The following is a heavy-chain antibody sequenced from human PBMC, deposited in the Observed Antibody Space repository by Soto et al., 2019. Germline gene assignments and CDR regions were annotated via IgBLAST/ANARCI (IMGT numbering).Heavy chain of an antibody. D-gene: IGHD1-26*01. Sequence: ASVKVSCKASGGTFSSYPINWVRQAPGQGLEWMGGIIPFFGTSNYAQKFQGRVTITADDSTSTAYMELRSLRSEDTAVYYCARVGHITNFGMAVWGQGTTVTVSS. V-gene: IGHV1-69*13. CDR3: ARVGHITNFGMAV. CDR1: GGTFSSYP. CDR2: IIPFFGTS. J-gene: IGHJ6*02.